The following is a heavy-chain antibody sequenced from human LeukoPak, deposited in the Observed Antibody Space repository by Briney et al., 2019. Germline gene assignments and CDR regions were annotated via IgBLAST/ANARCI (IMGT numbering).Heavy chain of an antibody. Sequence: GASVKVSCKASGGTFSSYAISWVRQAPGQGLEWMGGIIPIFGTANYAQTFQGRVTITTDESTSTAYMELSSLRSEDTAVYYCARGVGCSGGSCYLYDAFDLWGQGTMVTVSS. D-gene: IGHD2-15*01. CDR1: GGTFSSYA. V-gene: IGHV1-69*05. CDR2: IIPIFGTA. J-gene: IGHJ3*01. CDR3: ARGVGCSGGSCYLYDAFDL.